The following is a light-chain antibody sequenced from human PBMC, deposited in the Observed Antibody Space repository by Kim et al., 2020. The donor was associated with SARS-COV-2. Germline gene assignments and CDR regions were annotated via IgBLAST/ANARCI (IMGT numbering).Light chain of an antibody. CDR2: DAS. CDR1: QSVNSY. J-gene: IGKJ4*01. V-gene: IGKV3-11*01. Sequence: DIVLTQSPATLSLSPGERATLSCRASQSVNSYLAWFQQKPGQAPRLLIYDASNRASGIPARFSGSGSGTDFTLTISHVEPEDFAVYYCHQRSNWPRTFGGGTKVDIK. CDR3: HQRSNWPRT.